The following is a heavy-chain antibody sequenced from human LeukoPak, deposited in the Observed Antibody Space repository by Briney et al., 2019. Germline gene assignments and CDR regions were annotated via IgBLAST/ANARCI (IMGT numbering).Heavy chain of an antibody. D-gene: IGHD5-18*01. V-gene: IGHV4-34*01. J-gene: IGHJ4*02. CDR1: GGSFSGYY. Sequence: SETLSLTCAVYGGSFSGYYWSWIRQPPGKGPEWIGSIYFRGSTYYNPSLKSRVTISVDTSKNQFSLKLRSVTAADTAVYYRTRSYSYGPYYFDYWGQGTLVTVSS. CDR2: IYFRGST. CDR3: TRSYSYGPYYFDY.